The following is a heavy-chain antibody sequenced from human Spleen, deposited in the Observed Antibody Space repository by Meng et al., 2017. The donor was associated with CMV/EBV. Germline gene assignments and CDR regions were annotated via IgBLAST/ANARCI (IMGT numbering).Heavy chain of an antibody. D-gene: IGHD6-6*01. CDR3: ARSKAPEYSSSGRGNFDY. Sequence: SVKVSCKASGGTFSSYAISWVRQAPGQGLEWMGGIIPILGIANYAQKFQGRVTITTDESTSTAYMELSSLRSEDTAVYYCARSKAPEYSSSGRGNFDYWGQGTLVTVSS. CDR1: GGTFSSYA. CDR2: IIPILGIA. J-gene: IGHJ4*02. V-gene: IGHV1-69*10.